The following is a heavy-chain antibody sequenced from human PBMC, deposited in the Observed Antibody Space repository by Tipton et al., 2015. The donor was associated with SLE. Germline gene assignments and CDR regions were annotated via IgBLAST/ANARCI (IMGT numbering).Heavy chain of an antibody. CDR2: IHSNGRA. D-gene: IGHD1-26*01. CDR1: GGSINSYY. Sequence: TLSLTCAVSGGSINSYYGIWIRQPPGKGLELIGYIHSNGRANYNPSLNSRLTVSIDTWKNQFSLRLNSVTAADTAMYYCAKNKAVPGNWGQGALVTVSS. V-gene: IGHV4-59*07. CDR3: AKNKAVPGN. J-gene: IGHJ4*02.